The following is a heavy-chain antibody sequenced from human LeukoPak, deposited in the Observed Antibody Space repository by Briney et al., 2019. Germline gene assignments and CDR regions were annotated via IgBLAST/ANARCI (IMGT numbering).Heavy chain of an antibody. J-gene: IGHJ4*02. Sequence: GGSLRLSCAASGFTFSNYWMSWVRQAPGKGLEWVANIKQDGSEKYYVGSVKGRFTISRDNAKNSLYLQMNSLRAEDTAVYYCARDPPGIAASGTYYWGQGTLVTVSS. CDR1: GFTFSNYW. D-gene: IGHD6-13*01. CDR3: ARDPPGIAASGTYY. V-gene: IGHV3-7*03. CDR2: IKQDGSEK.